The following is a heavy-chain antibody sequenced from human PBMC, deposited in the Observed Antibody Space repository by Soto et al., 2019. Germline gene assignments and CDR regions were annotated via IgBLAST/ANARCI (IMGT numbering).Heavy chain of an antibody. CDR2: INAGNGNT. CDR3: ARAQWGTTGTFDY. J-gene: IGHJ4*02. Sequence: ASVKVSCKASGYTFTSYAMHWVLQAPGQRLEWMGWINAGNGNTKYSQKFQGRVTITRDTSASTAYMELSSLRSEDTAVYYCARAQWGTTGTFDYWGQGTLVTVSS. V-gene: IGHV1-3*01. CDR1: GYTFTSYA. D-gene: IGHD1-1*01.